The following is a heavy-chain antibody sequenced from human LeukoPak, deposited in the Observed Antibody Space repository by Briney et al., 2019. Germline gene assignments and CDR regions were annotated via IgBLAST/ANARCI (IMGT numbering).Heavy chain of an antibody. D-gene: IGHD2-21*02. Sequence: PGGSLRLSCAASGFTFGDYAIHWVRQAPGKGLEWVSGISWNSGTIGYADSVKGRFTISRDNAKNSLSLQMNSLRAEDTALYYCAKSVVTAFIGGGNYFDYWGQGTLVTVSS. CDR3: AKSVVTAFIGGGNYFDY. CDR1: GFTFGDYA. J-gene: IGHJ4*02. CDR2: ISWNSGTI. V-gene: IGHV3-9*01.